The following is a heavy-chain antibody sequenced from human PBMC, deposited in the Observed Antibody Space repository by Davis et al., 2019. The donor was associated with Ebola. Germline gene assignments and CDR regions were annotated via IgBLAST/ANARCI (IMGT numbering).Heavy chain of an antibody. CDR2: INHSGST. CDR3: ARGRRYSYGPPRY. V-gene: IGHV4-34*01. J-gene: IGHJ4*02. CDR1: GGSFSGYY. Sequence: PSETLSPTCAVHGGSFSGYYWSWTRQPPGKGLEWIGEINHSGSTNYNPSLKSRVTISVDTSKDQFSLKLSSVTAADTAVYYCARGRRYSYGPPRYWGQGTLVTVSS. D-gene: IGHD5-18*01.